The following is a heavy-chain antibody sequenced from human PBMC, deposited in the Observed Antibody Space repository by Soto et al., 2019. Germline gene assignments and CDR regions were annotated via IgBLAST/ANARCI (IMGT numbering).Heavy chain of an antibody. Sequence: SETLSLTCTVSGASISGFYWSWIRKSAGKGLEWIGRIYATGTTDYNPSLKSRVMMSVDTSKKQFSLTLGSVTAADTAVYYCVRDGTKTLRDWFDPWGQGISVTVSS. CDR3: VRDGTKTLRDWFDP. CDR1: GASISGFY. D-gene: IGHD1-1*01. J-gene: IGHJ5*02. V-gene: IGHV4-4*07. CDR2: IYATGTT.